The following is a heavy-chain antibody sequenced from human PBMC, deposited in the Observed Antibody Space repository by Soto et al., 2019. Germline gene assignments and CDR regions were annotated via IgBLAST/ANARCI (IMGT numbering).Heavy chain of an antibody. CDR3: AHRSYIDWFDP. Sequence: QITLKESGPTLAKPTQTLTLTCTFSGFSLTTSGVGVGWIRQPPGKALEWLALLYWDDDKTYNPSLTSRLTITKDASKNQVVLTMTNMDPVDTATYYCAHRSYIDWFDPWGQGTLVTVSS. J-gene: IGHJ5*02. V-gene: IGHV2-5*02. CDR1: GFSLTTSGVG. CDR2: LYWDDDK. D-gene: IGHD2-2*02.